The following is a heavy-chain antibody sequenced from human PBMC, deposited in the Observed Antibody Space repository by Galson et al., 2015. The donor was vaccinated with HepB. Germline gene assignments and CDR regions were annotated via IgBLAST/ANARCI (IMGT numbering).Heavy chain of an antibody. J-gene: IGHJ4*02. CDR3: ARGFPEGHFDY. CDR2: IWYDGSNK. CDR1: GFTFSSYG. D-gene: IGHD1-14*01. Sequence: SLRLSCAASGFTFSSYGMHWVRQAPGKGLEWVAVIWYDGSNKYYADSVKGRFTISRDNSKNTLYLQMNSLRAEDTAVYYCARGFPEGHFDYWGQGTLVTVSS. V-gene: IGHV3-33*08.